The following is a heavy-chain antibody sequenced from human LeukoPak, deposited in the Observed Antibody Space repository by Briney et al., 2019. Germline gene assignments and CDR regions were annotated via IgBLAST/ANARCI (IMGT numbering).Heavy chain of an antibody. CDR1: GCTFTSYG. V-gene: IGHV1-18*01. J-gene: IGHJ4*02. CDR2: ISAYNGNT. D-gene: IGHD1-26*01. CDR3: ARERSGSYRFDY. Sequence: GASVKVSCKASGCTFTSYGISWVRQAPGQGLEWMGWISAYNGNTNYAQRPQGRVTMTTDTSTSTAYMELRSLRSDDTAVYYCARERSGSYRFDYWGQGTLVTVSS.